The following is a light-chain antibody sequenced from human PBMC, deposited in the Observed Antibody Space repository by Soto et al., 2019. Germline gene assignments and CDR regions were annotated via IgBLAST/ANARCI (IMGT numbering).Light chain of an antibody. CDR3: HQYGTSPQT. V-gene: IGKV3-20*01. CDR2: AAS. J-gene: IGKJ1*01. CDR1: QSVTSSY. Sequence: EIVMTQSPATLSVSPGERATLSCRASQSVTSSYLAWYQQKPGQAPRLLIYAASSRASAIPDRFSGSGSGTDFTLTISRLEPEDFAVYYCHQYGTSPQTFGQGTKVDIK.